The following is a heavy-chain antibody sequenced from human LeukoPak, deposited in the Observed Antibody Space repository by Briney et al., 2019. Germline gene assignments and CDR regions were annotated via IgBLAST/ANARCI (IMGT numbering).Heavy chain of an antibody. V-gene: IGHV3-48*02. J-gene: IGHJ1*01. CDR1: GFTFSSYA. Sequence: PGGSLRLSCAASGFTFSSYAMNWVRQAPGKGLQWVSYIRSNSRTILYADSVKGRFTLSRDNAKNSLYLQMNSLRDEDTAVYYCTRDSGSIGGALNFCCWGPVTMVT. D-gene: IGHD1-26*01. CDR3: TRDSGSIGGALNFCC. CDR2: IRSNSRTI.